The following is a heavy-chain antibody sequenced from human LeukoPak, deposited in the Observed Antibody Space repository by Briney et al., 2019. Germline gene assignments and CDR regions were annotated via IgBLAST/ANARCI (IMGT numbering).Heavy chain of an antibody. CDR2: ISHSGGST. Sequence: GSLRLSCAASGFTFSSYAMNWVRRASGKGLEWVSGISHSGGSTYYADSVKGRFSLSRDNSKNTLYLQMNSLRAEDTAVCYCAKVANSPRPVAATGKGSDSWGQGTLVTVSS. J-gene: IGHJ4*02. V-gene: IGHV3-23*01. CDR3: AKVANSPRPVAATGKGSDS. CDR1: GFTFSSYA. D-gene: IGHD6-19*01.